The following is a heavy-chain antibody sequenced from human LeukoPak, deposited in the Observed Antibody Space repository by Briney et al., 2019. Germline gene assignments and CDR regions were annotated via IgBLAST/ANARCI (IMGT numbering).Heavy chain of an antibody. CDR3: ARDGYGGNPDAFDY. CDR1: AFTFSDYY. CDR2: ISSSGSTI. J-gene: IGHJ4*02. Sequence: GGSPRLSCAASAFTFSDYYMSWIRQAPGRGLEWVSYISSSGSTIYYTDSVKGRFTISRDNAKNSLYLQMNSLRAEDTAVYYCARDGYGGNPDAFDYWGQGTLVTVPS. V-gene: IGHV3-11*01. D-gene: IGHD4-23*01.